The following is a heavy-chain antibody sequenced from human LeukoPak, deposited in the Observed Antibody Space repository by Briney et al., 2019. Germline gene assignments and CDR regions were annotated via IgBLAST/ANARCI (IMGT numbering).Heavy chain of an antibody. D-gene: IGHD2-2*01. CDR1: GFTFSNYA. CDR2: ISSDATNK. Sequence: PGGSLRLSCAASGFTFSNYAIHWVRQAPGKGLEWVAVISSDATNKYYTDSVKGRFTISRDNSKNTLYLQMNSLRAEDTAAYYCAKDQDVATTATWGSIDYWGQGTLVTVSS. CDR3: AKDQDVATTATWGSIDY. V-gene: IGHV3-30*18. J-gene: IGHJ4*02.